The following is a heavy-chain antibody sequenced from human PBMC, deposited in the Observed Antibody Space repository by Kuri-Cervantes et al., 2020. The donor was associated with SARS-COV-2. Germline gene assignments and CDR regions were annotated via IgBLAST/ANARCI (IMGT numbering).Heavy chain of an antibody. CDR3: ARALPWDLRGNDAFDI. J-gene: IGHJ3*02. V-gene: IGHV4-34*01. D-gene: IGHD1-26*01. Sequence: ESLKISCAVYGGSFSGYYWSLIRQPPGKGLEWIGEINDSGSTNFNPSLKSRVTISVDTSKNQFSLRLSSVTAADTAVYYCARALPWDLRGNDAFDIWGQGTMVTVSS. CDR1: GGSFSGYY. CDR2: INDSGST.